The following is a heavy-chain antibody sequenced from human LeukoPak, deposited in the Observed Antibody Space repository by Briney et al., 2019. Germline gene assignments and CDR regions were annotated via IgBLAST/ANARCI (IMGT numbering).Heavy chain of an antibody. Sequence: GGYLRLSCAASGVTFSGNTMSGVRPVPGRGLEWHRGVTDDDKTHYGGFVRGLFTITRDNARKTVFLQMNSLTVEDAAVYYWAKDLSWWVAADYWGQGVLVTVSS. CDR2: VTDDDKT. CDR3: AKDLSWWVAADY. J-gene: IGHJ4*02. D-gene: IGHD6-19*01. V-gene: IGHV3-23*01. CDR1: GVTFSGNT.